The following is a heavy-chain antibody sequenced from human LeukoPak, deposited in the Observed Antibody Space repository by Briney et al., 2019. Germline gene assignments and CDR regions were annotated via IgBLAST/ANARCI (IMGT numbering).Heavy chain of an antibody. CDR1: GGSISSGSYY. V-gene: IGHV4-61*02. CDR2: IYTSGST. J-gene: IGHJ4*02. D-gene: IGHD3-10*01. Sequence: SQTLSLTCTVSGGSISSGSYYWSWIRQPAGKGLEWIGRIYTSGSTNYNPSLKSRVTISVDTSKNQFSLKLSSVTAADTAVYYCASPYGSGSYPYWGQGTLVTVSS. CDR3: ASPYGSGSYPY.